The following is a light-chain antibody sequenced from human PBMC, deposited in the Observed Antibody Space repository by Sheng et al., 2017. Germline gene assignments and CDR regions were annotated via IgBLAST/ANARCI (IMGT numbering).Light chain of an antibody. CDR1: QSISNY. Sequence: DIQMTQSPSSLSASVGDRVTITCRASQSISNYLNWYQQKPGKAPKFLIYGASDLVGGVPSRFSGSGSETYFTLTITSLQAEDFATYYCQQSYTLPYTFGQGTKLEIK. CDR2: GAS. V-gene: IGKV1-39*01. J-gene: IGKJ2*01. CDR3: QQSYTLPYT.